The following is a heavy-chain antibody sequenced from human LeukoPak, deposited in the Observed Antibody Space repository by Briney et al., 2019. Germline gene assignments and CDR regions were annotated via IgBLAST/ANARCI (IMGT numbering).Heavy chain of an antibody. J-gene: IGHJ4*02. CDR3: ARGIRGLLYPLWVY. V-gene: IGHV4-34*01. Sequence: SETLSLTCAVYGGSFSDYYWSWIRQPPGKGLEWIGEINHSGSTNYNPSLKTRVTISVDTSKNQFSLKLSSVTAADTAVYYCARGIRGLLYPLWVYWGQGTLVTVSS. CDR2: INHSGST. D-gene: IGHD3-3*01. CDR1: GGSFSDYY.